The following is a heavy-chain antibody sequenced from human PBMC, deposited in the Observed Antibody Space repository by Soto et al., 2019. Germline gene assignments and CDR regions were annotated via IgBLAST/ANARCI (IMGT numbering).Heavy chain of an antibody. Sequence: SETLSLTCAVSGGSFSGFFWGWIRQPPGKGLEWIGEVNHGGSTNYNPSLKSRVTISSDTSKNHFSLTLRSVTAADTAVYYCARAAVAAGGTFDKWGQGALVTVSS. CDR2: VNHGGST. J-gene: IGHJ4*02. V-gene: IGHV4-34*01. CDR3: ARAAVAAGGTFDK. D-gene: IGHD6-13*01. CDR1: GGSFSGFF.